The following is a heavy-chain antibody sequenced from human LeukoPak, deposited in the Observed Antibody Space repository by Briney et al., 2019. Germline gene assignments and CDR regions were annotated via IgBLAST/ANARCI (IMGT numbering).Heavy chain of an antibody. CDR3: AKQFSSSWPYYVDY. D-gene: IGHD6-13*01. J-gene: IGHJ4*02. V-gene: IGHV3-30*18. CDR2: ISYDGTNK. CDR1: GFTFSSYG. Sequence: GGSLRLSCAASGFTFSSYGMHWVRRAPGKGLEWVAVISYDGTNKYYSDSVKGRFTISRDNSKNTLYLQMNSLRAEDTAVYSCAKQFSSSWPYYVDYWGQGTLVTVSS.